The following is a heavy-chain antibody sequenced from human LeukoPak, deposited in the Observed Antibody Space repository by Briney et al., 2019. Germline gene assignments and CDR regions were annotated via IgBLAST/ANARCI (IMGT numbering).Heavy chain of an antibody. D-gene: IGHD2-2*01. Sequence: GGSLRLSCAASGFTFSSYAMHWVCQAPGEGLEWVAVISYDGSNKYYADSVKGRFTISRDNSKNTLYLQMNSLRAEDTAVYYCARELPSWELPAAKLYYYYGMDVWGQGTTVTVSS. J-gene: IGHJ6*02. CDR3: ARELPSWELPAAKLYYYYGMDV. V-gene: IGHV3-30-3*01. CDR2: ISYDGSNK. CDR1: GFTFSSYA.